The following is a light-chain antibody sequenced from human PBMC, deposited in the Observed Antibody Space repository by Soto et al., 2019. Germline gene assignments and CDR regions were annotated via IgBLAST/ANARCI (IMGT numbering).Light chain of an antibody. CDR2: EDN. Sequence: NFMLTQPHSVSESPGKTVTISCTRSSGSIASNYVRWYQQRPGSAPTTVIYEDNQRPSGVPDRFSGSIDSSSNSASLTISGLKTEDKADYYCQSYDSSNPVVFGGGTQLTVL. J-gene: IGLJ2*01. V-gene: IGLV6-57*04. CDR3: QSYDSSNPVV. CDR1: SGSIASNY.